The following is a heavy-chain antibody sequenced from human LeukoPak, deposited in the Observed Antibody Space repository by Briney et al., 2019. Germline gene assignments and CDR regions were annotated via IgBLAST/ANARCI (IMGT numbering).Heavy chain of an antibody. Sequence: GGSLRLSCAASGFTFSSYEMNWVRQAPGKGLEWVSYISSGGSTIYHADSVKGRFTISRDNAKNSLYLQMNSLRDEDTAVYYCARDGMVRGVIIWDAFDIWGQGTMVTVSS. CDR2: ISSGGSTI. CDR1: GFTFSSYE. CDR3: ARDGMVRGVIIWDAFDI. D-gene: IGHD3-10*01. J-gene: IGHJ3*02. V-gene: IGHV3-48*03.